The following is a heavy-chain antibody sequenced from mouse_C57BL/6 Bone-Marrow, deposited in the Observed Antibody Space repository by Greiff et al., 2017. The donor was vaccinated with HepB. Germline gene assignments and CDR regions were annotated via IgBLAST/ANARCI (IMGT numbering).Heavy chain of an antibody. V-gene: IGHV1-18*01. CDR2: INPNNGGT. D-gene: IGHD2-3*01. CDR1: GYTFTDYN. J-gene: IGHJ3*01. CDR3: ARIYDGYPLGCAY. Sequence: EVQLQQSGPELVQPGASVKIPCKASGYTFTDYNMDWVKQSHGKSLEWIGDINPNNGGTIYNQKFKGKATLTVDKSSSTADMELRSLTSEDTAVYYCARIYDGYPLGCAYWGQGTLVTVSA.